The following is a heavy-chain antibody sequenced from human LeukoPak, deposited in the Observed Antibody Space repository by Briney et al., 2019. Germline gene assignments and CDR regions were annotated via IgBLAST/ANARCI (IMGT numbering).Heavy chain of an antibody. Sequence: SETLSLTCTVSGGSIGSYYWSWIRQPPGKGLEWIGYIYYSGSTIYNPSLKSRVTISVDTSKNQFSLKLSSVTAADTAVYYCARGYSGYDYFDYWGQGTLVTVSS. CDR3: ARGYSGYDYFDY. CDR1: GGSIGSYY. CDR2: IYYSGST. V-gene: IGHV4-59*01. J-gene: IGHJ4*02. D-gene: IGHD5-12*01.